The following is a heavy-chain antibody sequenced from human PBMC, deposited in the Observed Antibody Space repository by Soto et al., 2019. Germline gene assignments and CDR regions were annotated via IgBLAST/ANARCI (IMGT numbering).Heavy chain of an antibody. CDR3: ARSQGRRAASLAWLAIGGICSYYYGRDV. V-gene: IGHV1-8*01. J-gene: IGHJ6*01. D-gene: IGHD3-3*01. CDR1: GYTFTSYD. CDR2: MNPNSGNT. Sequence: ASVKVSCKASGYTFTSYDINWVRQATGQGLEWMGWMNPNSGNTGYAQKFQGRVTMTRNTSISTAYMELSSLSSEDTAVYYCARSQGRRAASLAWLAIGGICSYYYGRDVWRQRTTVTVSS.